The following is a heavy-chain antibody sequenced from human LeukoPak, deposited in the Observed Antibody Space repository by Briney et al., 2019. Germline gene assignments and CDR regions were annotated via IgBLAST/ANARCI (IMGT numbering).Heavy chain of an antibody. CDR1: GFTFGDYA. CDR2: IRSKAYGGTT. Sequence: GGSLRLSCTASGFTFGDYAMSWVRQAPGKGLEWVGFIRSKAYGGTTEYAASVKGRFTISRDDSKGIAYLQMNSLKTEDTAVYYCTRDGNGYSSSWYRYWGQGTLVTVSS. D-gene: IGHD6-13*01. V-gene: IGHV3-49*04. J-gene: IGHJ4*02. CDR3: TRDGNGYSSSWYRY.